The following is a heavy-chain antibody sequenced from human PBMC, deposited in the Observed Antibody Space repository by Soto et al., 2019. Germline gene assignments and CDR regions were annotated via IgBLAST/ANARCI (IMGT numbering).Heavy chain of an antibody. V-gene: IGHV3-30*18. J-gene: IGHJ5*02. CDR1: G. Sequence: GRRRIIQTQSKGLEWVAVISYDGSNKYYADSVKGRFTISRDNSKNTLYLQMNSLRAEDTAVYYCAKATYPDILTGYRDLDPWGQGPLVTV. CDR3: AKATYPDILTGYRDLDP. CDR2: ISYDGSNK. D-gene: IGHD3-9*01.